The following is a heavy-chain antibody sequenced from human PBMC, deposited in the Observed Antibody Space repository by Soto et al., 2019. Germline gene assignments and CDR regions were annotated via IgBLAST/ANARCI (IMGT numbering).Heavy chain of an antibody. CDR3: ARHFDTDRSGYYSGY. CDR2: IMPSFGSA. CDR1: GGNFSRNT. J-gene: IGHJ4*02. Sequence: SVKMSCRASGGNFSRNTSSWVGQEPGEGLVWMGGIMPSFGSANYAQKVQGRVTMTADEFTRTVYMELSSLRSEDTARYYCARHFDTDRSGYYSGYWGQGTLVTVSS. V-gene: IGHV1-69*13. D-gene: IGHD3-22*01.